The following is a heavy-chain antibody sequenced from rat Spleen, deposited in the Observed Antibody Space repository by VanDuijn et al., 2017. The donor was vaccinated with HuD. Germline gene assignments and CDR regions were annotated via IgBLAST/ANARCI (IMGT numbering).Heavy chain of an antibody. CDR3: ARPSARYASGYSYYFEY. CDR1: GHSITSSYR. D-gene: IGHD4-3*01. V-gene: IGHV3-3*01. CDR2: INSAGST. Sequence: EVQLQESGPGLVKPSQSLSLTCSVTGHSITSSYRWNWIREFPGNKLEWMGYINSAGSTNYNPSLKSRISITRDTSKNQFFLQVNSVTTEDTATYYCARPSARYASGYSYYFEYWGQGVMVTVSS. J-gene: IGHJ2*01.